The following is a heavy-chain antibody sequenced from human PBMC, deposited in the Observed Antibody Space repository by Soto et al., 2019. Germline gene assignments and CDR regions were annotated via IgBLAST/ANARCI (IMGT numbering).Heavy chain of an antibody. CDR3: ARDWGDYGSGSYDY. Sequence: GGSLRLSCVASGFSLSRYRMSWVRQAPGKGLGWVANINQDGREKNYVDSVKGRFTISRDNAKNSLYLQMNSLGAEDTAVYYCARDWGDYGSGSYDYWGQGTLVTVSS. J-gene: IGHJ4*02. D-gene: IGHD3-10*01. CDR1: GFSLSRYR. CDR2: INQDGREK. V-gene: IGHV3-7*05.